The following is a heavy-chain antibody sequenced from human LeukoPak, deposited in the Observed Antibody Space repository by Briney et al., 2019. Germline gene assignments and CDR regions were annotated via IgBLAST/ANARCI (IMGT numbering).Heavy chain of an antibody. V-gene: IGHV1-46*01. CDR2: IKPSGGST. CDR3: ARDLFLELGYCSGGSCYGPGY. D-gene: IGHD2-15*01. Sequence: ASVKVSCKASGYTFTSYYMYWVRQAPGQGLEWMGIIKPSGGSTSYAQKFQGGVTMTRDTSTSTVYMELSSLRSEDTAVYYCARDLFLELGYCSGGSCYGPGYWGQGTLVTVSS. J-gene: IGHJ4*02. CDR1: GYTFTSYY.